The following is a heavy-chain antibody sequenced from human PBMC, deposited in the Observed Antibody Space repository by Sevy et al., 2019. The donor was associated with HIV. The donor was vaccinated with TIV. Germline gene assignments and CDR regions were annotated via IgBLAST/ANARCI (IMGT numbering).Heavy chain of an antibody. CDR2: ISYDGSNK. Sequence: GGSLRLSCAASGFTFSLYGMHWVRQAPGKGLEWVAVISYDGSNKYYADSVKGRFTISRDNSKNTLYLQMNSLRAEDTVVYYCAKDFSPRSSLDAFDIWGQGTMVTVSS. V-gene: IGHV3-30*18. J-gene: IGHJ3*02. D-gene: IGHD3-16*02. CDR3: AKDFSPRSSLDAFDI. CDR1: GFTFSLYG.